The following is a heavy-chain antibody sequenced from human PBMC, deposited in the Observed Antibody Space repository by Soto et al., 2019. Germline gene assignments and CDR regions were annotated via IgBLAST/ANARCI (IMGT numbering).Heavy chain of an antibody. Sequence: QVHLLLQSGAEGKKPGSSVKVACKASGGNPSNSAISWVRQAPGQGLEWMGGIIPVFGIISHAQNFQGRVTITADESTSTAYMELSSLRSEDTAVYFCAGGRIVVAGSSAYCSMDVWGQGTTVTVSS. D-gene: IGHD6-19*01. CDR1: GGNPSNSA. V-gene: IGHV1-69*01. CDR2: IIPVFGII. J-gene: IGHJ6*02. CDR3: AGGRIVVAGSSAYCSMDV.